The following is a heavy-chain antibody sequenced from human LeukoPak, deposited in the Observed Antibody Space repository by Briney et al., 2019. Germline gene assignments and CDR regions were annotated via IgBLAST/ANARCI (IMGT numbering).Heavy chain of an antibody. D-gene: IGHD3-22*01. CDR3: AREEYYYDSSPIDY. J-gene: IGHJ4*02. CDR2: INSDGSST. CDR1: GFTFSSYW. Sequence: GGSLRLSCAASGFTFSSYWMPWVRQAPGKGLVWVSRINSDGSSTSYADSVKGRFTISRDNAKNTLCLQMNSLRAEDTAVYYCAREEYYYDSSPIDYWGQGTLVTVSS. V-gene: IGHV3-74*01.